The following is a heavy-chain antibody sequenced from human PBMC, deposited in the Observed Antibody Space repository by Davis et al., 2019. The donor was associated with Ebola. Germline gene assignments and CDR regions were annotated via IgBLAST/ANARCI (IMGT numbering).Heavy chain of an antibody. V-gene: IGHV3-7*01. Sequence: GESLKISCAASGFTFSNYWMSWVRQAPGKGPEWVGKIKQDGSDKYYLDSVKGRFTISRDNAENSLFLQMNSLRDEDTAVYYCVKDSGWQMSPWGQGTLVTVSS. CDR3: VKDSGWQMSP. J-gene: IGHJ5*02. CDR1: GFTFSNYW. CDR2: IKQDGSDK. D-gene: IGHD5-12*01.